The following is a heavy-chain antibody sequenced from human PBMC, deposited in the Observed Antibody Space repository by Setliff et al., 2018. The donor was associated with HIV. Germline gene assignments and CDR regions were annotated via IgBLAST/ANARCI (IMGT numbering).Heavy chain of an antibody. CDR1: GYSISSDYY. Sequence: SETLSLTCAVSGYSISSDYYWGWIRQPPGKGLEWIGSIYQSGSTYYNPPLKSRVTISVDTSKNQFSLKLSSVTAADTAVYYCARGPLTIFGVVIIPNYFVYWGQGTLVTVSS. D-gene: IGHD3-3*01. CDR2: IYQSGST. CDR3: ARGPLTIFGVVIIPNYFVY. V-gene: IGHV4-38-2*01. J-gene: IGHJ4*02.